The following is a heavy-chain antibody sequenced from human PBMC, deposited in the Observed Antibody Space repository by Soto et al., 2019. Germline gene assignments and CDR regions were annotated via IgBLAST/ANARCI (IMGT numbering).Heavy chain of an antibody. Sequence: QVQLQESGPGLVKPSQTLSLTCTVSGGSISSGDYYWSWIRQPPGKGLEWIGYIYYGESTYYNPSLKSRLTISVDTSQNQFSLKLSSVTAADTAVYYCARYYYDSSGYYGYYYYGMDVWGQGTTVAVSS. D-gene: IGHD3-22*01. J-gene: IGHJ6*02. CDR2: IYYGEST. V-gene: IGHV4-30-4*01. CDR1: GGSISSGDYY. CDR3: ARYYYDSSGYYGYYYYGMDV.